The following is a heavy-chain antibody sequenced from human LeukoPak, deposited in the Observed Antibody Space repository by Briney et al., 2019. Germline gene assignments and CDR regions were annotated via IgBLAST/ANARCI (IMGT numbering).Heavy chain of an antibody. CDR1: GLTFSNQG. Sequence: GGSLRLSRAASGLTFSNQGIKGVPHAPGKAREEVAFLRYDVSNEFYGDFVKGRFTISRDNSKNTLYLQMNSLRPEDTAVYYCAKVLGLYASGRYFPDYWGQGTLVTVSS. V-gene: IGHV3-30*02. CDR2: LRYDVSNE. D-gene: IGHD6-19*01. CDR3: AKVLGLYASGRYFPDY. J-gene: IGHJ4*02.